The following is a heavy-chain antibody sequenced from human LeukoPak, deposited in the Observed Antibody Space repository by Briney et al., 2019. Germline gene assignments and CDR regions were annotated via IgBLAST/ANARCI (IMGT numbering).Heavy chain of an antibody. CDR3: ASSSGYDSGFDY. V-gene: IGHV3-53*01. D-gene: IGHD5-12*01. Sequence: GGSLRLSCAASGFPVSSNYMSWVRQAPGKGLEWVSVIYSGGSTYYADSVKGRFTISRDNSKNTLYLQMNSLRAEDTAVYYCASSSGYDSGFDYWGQGTLVTVSS. J-gene: IGHJ4*02. CDR2: IYSGGST. CDR1: GFPVSSNY.